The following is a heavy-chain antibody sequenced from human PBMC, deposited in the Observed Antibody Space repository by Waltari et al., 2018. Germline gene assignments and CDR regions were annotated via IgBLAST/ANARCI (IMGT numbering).Heavy chain of an antibody. CDR2: INHSGSN. CDR1: GGSISSYY. J-gene: IGHJ4*02. V-gene: IGHV4-59*12. Sequence: QVQLQESGPGLVKPSETLSLTCTVSGGSISSYYWSWIRQPPGKGLEWIGEINHSGSNNYNPSLKSRVTISVDTSKNQFSLKLSSVIAADTAVYYCARGPSDCSGGSCYYFDYWGQGTLVTVSS. D-gene: IGHD2-15*01. CDR3: ARGPSDCSGGSCYYFDY.